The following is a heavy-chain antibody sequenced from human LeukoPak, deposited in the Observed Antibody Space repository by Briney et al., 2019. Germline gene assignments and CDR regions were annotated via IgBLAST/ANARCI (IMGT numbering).Heavy chain of an antibody. Sequence: SETLSLTCAVYGGSFSDFYWSWIRQPPGKGLEWIGEINHSGSTNYNPSLKSRVTISVDTSKNQFSLKLSSVTAADTAVYYCARSRGVTRMVWFDPWGQGTLVTVSS. CDR2: INHSGST. CDR1: GGSFSDFY. CDR3: ARSRGVTRMVWFDP. D-gene: IGHD2-2*01. V-gene: IGHV4-34*01. J-gene: IGHJ5*02.